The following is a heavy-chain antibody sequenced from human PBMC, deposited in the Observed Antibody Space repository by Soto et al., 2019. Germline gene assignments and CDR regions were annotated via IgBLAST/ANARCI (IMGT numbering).Heavy chain of an antibody. CDR1: GFAFPNYA. CDR2: VTGSGSTA. CDR3: AKPRVYCTNGVCPAAS. D-gene: IGHD2-8*01. Sequence: LRLSCAASGFAFPNYAMTWVRQAPGKGLEWVSAVTGSGSTAFYADSVKGRFTISRDNSNYTLYLQMDSLRAEDTALYFCAKPRVYCTNGVCPAASWGQGVLVTVPS. J-gene: IGHJ5*02. V-gene: IGHV3-23*01.